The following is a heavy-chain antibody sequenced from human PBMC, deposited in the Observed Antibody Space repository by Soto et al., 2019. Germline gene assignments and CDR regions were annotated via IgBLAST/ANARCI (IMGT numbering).Heavy chain of an antibody. CDR3: AKDRTITMIVVPHAFDI. Sequence: ASVKVSCKASGYTFTSYAMHWVRQAPGQRLEWMGWINAGNGNTKYSQKFQGRVTTTRDTSASTAYMELSSLRAEDTAVYYCAKDRTITMIVVPHAFDIWGRGTMVTVSS. D-gene: IGHD3-22*01. V-gene: IGHV1-3*01. J-gene: IGHJ3*02. CDR1: GYTFTSYA. CDR2: INAGNGNT.